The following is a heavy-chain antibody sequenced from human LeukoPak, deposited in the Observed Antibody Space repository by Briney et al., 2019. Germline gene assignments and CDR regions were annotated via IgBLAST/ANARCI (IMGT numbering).Heavy chain of an antibody. D-gene: IGHD3-22*01. CDR3: ARDLQSYYYDRRGPYYYYGMDV. Sequence: SETLSLTCAVSGGSFSGYYWSWIRQPPGKGLEWIGDINYSGSTNYNPSLKSRVTISVDTSKNQFSLNLSSVPAAETAVYFCARDLQSYYYDRRGPYYYYGMDVWRQGTTVTVSS. CDR1: GGSFSGYY. V-gene: IGHV4-34*01. J-gene: IGHJ6*02. CDR2: INYSGST.